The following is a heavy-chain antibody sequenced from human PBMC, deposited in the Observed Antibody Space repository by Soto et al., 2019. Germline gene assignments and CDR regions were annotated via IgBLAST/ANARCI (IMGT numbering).Heavy chain of an antibody. Sequence: WASVKVSCKASGYTFTSYGISWVRQAPGQGREWMGWISAYNGNTNYAQKLQGRVTMTTDTSTSTAYMELRSLRSDDTAVYYCARVYSGYDLYYYGMDVWGQGTTVTVSS. J-gene: IGHJ6*02. V-gene: IGHV1-18*04. CDR1: GYTFTSYG. CDR3: ARVYSGYDLYYYGMDV. CDR2: ISAYNGNT. D-gene: IGHD5-12*01.